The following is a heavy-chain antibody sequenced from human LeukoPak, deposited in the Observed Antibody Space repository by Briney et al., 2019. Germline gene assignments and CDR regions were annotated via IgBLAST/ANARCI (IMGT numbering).Heavy chain of an antibody. D-gene: IGHD5-18*01. CDR2: ISYDGSNK. J-gene: IGHJ4*02. CDR1: GFTFSSYG. Sequence: PGRSPRLSCAASGFTFSSYGMHRVRQAPGKGPEGVAVISYDGSNKYYADSVKGRFTISRDNSKNTLYLQMNSLRAEDTAVYYCAKDSTAMVNREYFDYWGQGTLVSVSS. CDR3: AKDSTAMVNREYFDY. V-gene: IGHV3-30*18.